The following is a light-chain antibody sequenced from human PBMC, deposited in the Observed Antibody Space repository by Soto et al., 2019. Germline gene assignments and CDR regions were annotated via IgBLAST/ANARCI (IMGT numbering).Light chain of an antibody. CDR3: QQYKDWPPLT. CDR1: QSVNIT. Sequence: ELAMTQSPVTLSASPGERVTLSCRASQSVNITLAWYQQRPGQAPRVLIYGASNRASGIPDRFSGSGSGTDFTLTISSLEPDDFALYYCQQYKDWPPLTFGGGTRVEIK. CDR2: GAS. V-gene: IGKV3D-15*01. J-gene: IGKJ4*01.